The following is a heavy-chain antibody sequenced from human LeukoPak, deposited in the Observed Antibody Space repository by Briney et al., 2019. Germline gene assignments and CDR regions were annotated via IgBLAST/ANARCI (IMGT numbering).Heavy chain of an antibody. V-gene: IGHV3-23*01. CDR1: GFTFSSYA. Sequence: QSGGSLRLSCAASGFTFSSYAMSRVRQAPGKGLEWVSAISGSGGSTYYADSVKGRFTISRDNSKNTLYLQMNSLRAEDTAVYYCAKVEMATITMYYFDYWGQGTLVTVSS. D-gene: IGHD5-24*01. CDR2: ISGSGGST. CDR3: AKVEMATITMYYFDY. J-gene: IGHJ4*02.